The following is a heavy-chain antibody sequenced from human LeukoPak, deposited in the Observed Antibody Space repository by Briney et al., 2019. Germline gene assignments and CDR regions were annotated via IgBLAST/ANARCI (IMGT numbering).Heavy chain of an antibody. Sequence: ASVKVSCKASGYTFTGYYMHWVRQAPGQGLEWMGGIIPIFGTANYAQKFQGRVTITADESTSTAYMELSSLRSEDTAVYYCASTADSSSSQYYYYYYMDVWGKGTTVTVSS. D-gene: IGHD6-6*01. CDR3: ASTADSSSSQYYYYYYMDV. CDR1: GYTFTGYY. J-gene: IGHJ6*03. V-gene: IGHV1-69*13. CDR2: IIPIFGTA.